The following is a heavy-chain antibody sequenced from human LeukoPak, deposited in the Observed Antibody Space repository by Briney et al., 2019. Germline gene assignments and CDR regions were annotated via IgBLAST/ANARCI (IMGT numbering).Heavy chain of an antibody. CDR3: ARGHDILTPPWAD. CDR1: GGTFISYA. V-gene: IGHV1-69*01. Sequence: SVKVSCKASGGTFISYAISWVRQAPGQGLEWMGGIIPIFGTANYAQKFQGRVTITADESTSTAYMELSSLRSEDTAVYYCARGHDILTPPWADWGQGTLVTVSS. CDR2: IIPIFGTA. D-gene: IGHD3-9*01. J-gene: IGHJ4*02.